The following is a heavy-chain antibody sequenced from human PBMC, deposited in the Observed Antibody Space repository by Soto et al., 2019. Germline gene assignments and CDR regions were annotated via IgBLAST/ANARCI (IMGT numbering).Heavy chain of an antibody. J-gene: IGHJ4*02. CDR2: ISGSGGST. D-gene: IGHD6-6*01. V-gene: IGHV3-23*01. CDR1: GFTFSSYA. Sequence: GGSLRLSCAASGFTFSSYAMSWVRQAPGKGLEWVSAISGSGGSTYYADSVKGRFTISRDNSKNTLYLQMNSLRAEDTAVYYCAKDQNYRRPGSSSDLDYWGQGTLVTVSS. CDR3: AKDQNYRRPGSSSDLDY.